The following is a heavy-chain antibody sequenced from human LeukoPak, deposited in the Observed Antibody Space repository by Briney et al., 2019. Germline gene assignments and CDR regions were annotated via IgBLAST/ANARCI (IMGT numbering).Heavy chain of an antibody. J-gene: IGHJ4*02. Sequence: PSETLSLTCTVSGGSISSSSYYWGWIRQPPGKGLEWIGSIYYSGSTYYNPSLKSRVTISVDTSKNQFSLKLSSVTAADTAVYYCAASLDYGDYGGAPADYWGQGTLVTVSS. V-gene: IGHV4-39*01. CDR2: IYYSGST. CDR1: GGSISSSSYY. CDR3: AASLDYGDYGGAPADY. D-gene: IGHD4-17*01.